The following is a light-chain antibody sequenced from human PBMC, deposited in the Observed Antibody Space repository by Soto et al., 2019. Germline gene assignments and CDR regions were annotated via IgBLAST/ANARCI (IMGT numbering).Light chain of an antibody. CDR2: RTS. Sequence: EIVLTQSPAPLSLVPGERATLSCRASQSVSSSYLAWYQQKPGQAPRLLIYRTSNRATGIPDRFSGSGSGTDFTLTISRLEPEDFAVYWCQQYDSSPRTFGQGTKVDIK. J-gene: IGKJ1*01. V-gene: IGKV3-20*01. CDR3: QQYDSSPRT. CDR1: QSVSSSY.